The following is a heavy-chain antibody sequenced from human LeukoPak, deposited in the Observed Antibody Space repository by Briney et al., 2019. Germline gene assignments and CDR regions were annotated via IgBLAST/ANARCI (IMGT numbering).Heavy chain of an antibody. CDR3: ARKRGGESSRALDL. CDR1: GFTFRSYS. Sequence: GRSLRLSCAASGFTFRSYSMHWVRQAPGKGLEWAATISYDGSNVYYADSVKGRFTISRDNSKNTVYLEMSGLRVEDTAVFHCARKRGGESSRALDLWGQGTTVIVSS. J-gene: IGHJ6*02. V-gene: IGHV3-30-3*01. D-gene: IGHD2-2*01. CDR2: ISYDGSNV.